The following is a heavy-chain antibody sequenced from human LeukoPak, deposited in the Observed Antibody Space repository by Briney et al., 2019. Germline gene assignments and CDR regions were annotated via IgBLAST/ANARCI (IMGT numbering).Heavy chain of an antibody. D-gene: IGHD6-19*01. V-gene: IGHV3-21*06. CDR1: EFTFSNYA. Sequence: GGSLRPSCAAFEFTFSNYAMTWVRQAPGKGLEWVSAITRSSRYRYYADSVQGRFTISRDDAQNSLYLQMSSLRAEDTAVYYCAKAWDSSGWGPQYFQHWGQGTLVTVSS. CDR3: AKAWDSSGWGPQYFQH. CDR2: ITRSSRYR. J-gene: IGHJ1*01.